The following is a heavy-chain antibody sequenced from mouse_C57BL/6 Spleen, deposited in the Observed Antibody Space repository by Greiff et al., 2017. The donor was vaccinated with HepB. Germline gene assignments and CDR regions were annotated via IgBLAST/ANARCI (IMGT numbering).Heavy chain of an antibody. CDR3: ARKTAQATWYFDV. CDR1: GYAFSSSW. D-gene: IGHD3-2*02. Sequence: VQLQQSGPELVKPGASVKISCKASGYAFSSSWMNWVKQRPGKGLEWIGRIYPGDGDTNYNGKFKGKATLTADKSSSTAYMQLSSLTSEDSAVYFCARKTAQATWYFDVWGTGTTVTVSS. V-gene: IGHV1-82*01. J-gene: IGHJ1*03. CDR2: IYPGDGDT.